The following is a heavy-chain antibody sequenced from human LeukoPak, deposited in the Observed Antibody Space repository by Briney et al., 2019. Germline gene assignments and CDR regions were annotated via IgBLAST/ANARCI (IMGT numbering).Heavy chain of an antibody. D-gene: IGHD2-15*01. V-gene: IGHV4-30-4*01. CDR3: ARATRHDVVVFDF. CDR2: IFYSGIT. CDR1: GDSVNSAGYY. J-gene: IGHJ4*02. Sequence: SETLPLTCIVSGDSVNSAGYYWSWIRQPPGKGLEWIAYIFYSGITYYSPSLKSRVNISVDTSRNLFSLSLTSVTAADTAVYYCARATRHDVVVFDFWGQGTLVTVSS.